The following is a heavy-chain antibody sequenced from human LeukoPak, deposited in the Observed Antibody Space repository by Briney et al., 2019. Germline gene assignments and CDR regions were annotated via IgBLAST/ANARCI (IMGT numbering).Heavy chain of an antibody. CDR2: INPNNGGT. CDR1: GYTFTGSY. D-gene: IGHD1-26*01. Sequence: GASVPVSRKASGYTFTGSYMHWVRQAPGQGLEWMGWINPNNGGTNSAQKFHARVTMTRDTSISTAYMELSRLRSDDTAVYYCARDWAWEQVWFQHWGPGTQFIVSS. V-gene: IGHV1-2*02. CDR3: ARDWAWEQVWFQH. J-gene: IGHJ1*01.